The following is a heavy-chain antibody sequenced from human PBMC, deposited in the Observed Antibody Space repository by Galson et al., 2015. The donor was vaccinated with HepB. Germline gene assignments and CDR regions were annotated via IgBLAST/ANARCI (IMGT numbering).Heavy chain of an antibody. CDR2: IHAGNGNT. Sequence: SVKVSCKASGYTFTTYTMNWVRQAPGQRLEWLAWIHAGNGNTKYSQKFQGRVTITRDTSARTACMELSSLRSKDTAVYNSAGPGITIGSYGMDVWGQGTTVIV. J-gene: IGHJ6*02. CDR1: GYTFTTYT. CDR3: AGPGITIGSYGMDV. V-gene: IGHV1-3*01. D-gene: IGHD3-10*01.